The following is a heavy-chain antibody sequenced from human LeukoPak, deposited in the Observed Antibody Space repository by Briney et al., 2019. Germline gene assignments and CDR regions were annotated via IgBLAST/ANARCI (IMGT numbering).Heavy chain of an antibody. CDR3: AKDIRFLEWEGYYGMDV. D-gene: IGHD3-3*01. CDR1: GFTFDDYA. CDR2: ISWNSGSI. V-gene: IGHV3-9*01. J-gene: IGHJ6*02. Sequence: GRSLRLSCAASGFTFDDYAMHWVRQAPGKGLEGVSGISWNSGSIGYADSVKGRFTISRDNAKNSLYLQMNSLRAEDTALYYCAKDIRFLEWEGYYGMDVWGQGTTVTVSS.